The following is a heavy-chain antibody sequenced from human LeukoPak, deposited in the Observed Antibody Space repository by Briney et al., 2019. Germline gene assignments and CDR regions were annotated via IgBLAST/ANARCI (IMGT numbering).Heavy chain of an antibody. J-gene: IGHJ6*02. CDR1: GFTVSSNY. Sequence: GGSLRLSCAASGFTVSSNYMSWVRQAPGKGLEWVSYISSSSSTIYYADSVKGRFTISRDNAKNSLYLQMNSLRDEDTAVYYCARAEYCSSTSCLYYYGMDVWGQGTTVTVSS. CDR2: ISSSSSTI. CDR3: ARAEYCSSTSCLYYYGMDV. D-gene: IGHD2-2*01. V-gene: IGHV3-48*02.